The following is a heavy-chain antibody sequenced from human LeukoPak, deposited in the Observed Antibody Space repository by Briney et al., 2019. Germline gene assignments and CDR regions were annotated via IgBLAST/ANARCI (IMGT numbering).Heavy chain of an antibody. CDR3: ARDPSPPYYDLWSGSLFDP. J-gene: IGHJ5*02. V-gene: IGHV1-69*05. CDR1: GGTFSSYA. CDR2: IIPIFGTA. Sequence: ASVKVSCKASGGTFSSYAISWVRQAPGQGLEWMGGIIPIFGTANYAQKFQGRVTITTDESTSTAYMELSSLRSEDTAVYYCARDPSPPYYDLWSGSLFDPWGQGTLVTVSS. D-gene: IGHD3-3*01.